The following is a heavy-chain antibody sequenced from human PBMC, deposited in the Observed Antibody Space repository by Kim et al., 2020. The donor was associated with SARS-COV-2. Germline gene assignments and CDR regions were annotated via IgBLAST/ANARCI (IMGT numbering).Heavy chain of an antibody. V-gene: IGHV4-4*09. Sequence: NNNPSRKSRVTISVDTAKNQFSLKLGSVTAADTAVYYCARRASTAAFDIWGQGTMVTVSS. J-gene: IGHJ3*02. CDR3: ARRASTAAFDI.